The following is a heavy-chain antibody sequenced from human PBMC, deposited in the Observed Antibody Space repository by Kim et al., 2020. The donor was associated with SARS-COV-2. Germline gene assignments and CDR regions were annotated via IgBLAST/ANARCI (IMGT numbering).Heavy chain of an antibody. V-gene: IGHV3-66*01. CDR1: GFTVSSNY. CDR3: ARDATDYGDYWSGYYYGMDV. J-gene: IGHJ6*02. Sequence: GGSLRLSCAASGFTVSSNYMSWVRQAPGKGLEWVSVIYSGGSTYYADSVKGRFTISRDNSKNTLYLQMNSLRAEDTAVYYCARDATDYGDYWSGYYYGMDVWGQGTTVTVSS. CDR2: IYSGGST. D-gene: IGHD4-17*01.